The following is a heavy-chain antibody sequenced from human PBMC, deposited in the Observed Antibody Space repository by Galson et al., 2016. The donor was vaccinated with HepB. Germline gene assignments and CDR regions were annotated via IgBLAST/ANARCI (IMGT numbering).Heavy chain of an antibody. J-gene: IGHJ4*02. CDR1: GFNFRSYW. CDR2: VKPDGSEK. CDR3: AGGYFWFGEGLSDY. D-gene: IGHD3-10*01. Sequence: SLRLSCAVSGFNFRSYWMSWVRQAPGKGLEWVANVKPDGSEKYYVDSVKGRFSISRDNTQKSLYLQMNSLRAEDTAVYYCAGGYFWFGEGLSDYWGQGTLVTVSP. V-gene: IGHV3-7*03.